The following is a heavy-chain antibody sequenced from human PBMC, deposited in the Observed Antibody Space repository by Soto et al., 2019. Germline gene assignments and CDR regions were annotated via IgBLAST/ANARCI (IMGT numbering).Heavy chain of an antibody. J-gene: IGHJ6*03. CDR2: ISSSSSYI. Sequence: GGSLRLSCAASGFTFSSYSMNWVRQAPGKGPEWVSSISSSSSYIYYADSVKGRFTISRDNAKNSLYLQMNSLRAEDTAVYYCARALITMVRGVIDYMDVWGKGTTVTVSS. CDR3: ARALITMVRGVIDYMDV. CDR1: GFTFSSYS. D-gene: IGHD3-10*01. V-gene: IGHV3-21*01.